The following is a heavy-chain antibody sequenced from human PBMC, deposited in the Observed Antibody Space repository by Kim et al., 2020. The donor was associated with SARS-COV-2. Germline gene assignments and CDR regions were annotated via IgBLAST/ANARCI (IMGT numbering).Heavy chain of an antibody. CDR3: ARDRGGVVGESFDY. J-gene: IGHJ4*02. Sequence: GGSLRLSCAASGFTFSDYYMSWIRQAPGKGLEWVSYISSSGSNMYYADSVQGRFTISRDNAKISLFLQMNSLRAEDTAVYYCARDRGGVVGESFDYWGQGTLVTVSS. CDR2: ISSSGSNM. CDR1: GFTFSDYY. V-gene: IGHV3-11*01. D-gene: IGHD3-3*01.